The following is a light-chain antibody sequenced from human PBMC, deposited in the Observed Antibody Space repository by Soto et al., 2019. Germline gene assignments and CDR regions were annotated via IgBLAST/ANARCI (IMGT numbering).Light chain of an antibody. CDR1: QSVSSSY. CDR3: QQYGSSPLT. V-gene: IGKV3-20*01. J-gene: IGKJ4*01. Sequence: EIVLTQSPGTLSLPPGERATLSCRASQSVSSSYLAWYQQKPGQAPRLLIYGASSRATGIPDRFSGSGSGTDFTLTISRLEPEDLAVYYCQQYGSSPLTFGGGTKVDIK. CDR2: GAS.